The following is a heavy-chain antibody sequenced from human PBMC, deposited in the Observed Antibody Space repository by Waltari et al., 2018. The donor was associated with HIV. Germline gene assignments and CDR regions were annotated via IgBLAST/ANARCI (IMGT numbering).Heavy chain of an antibody. CDR3: ARGAYYGSGSYYNFYYYYGMDV. D-gene: IGHD3-10*01. CDR1: GGSTSSSY. Sequence: QVQLQESGPGLVKPSETLSLTCTVSGGSTSSSYGTWIRRPPGKGLEWIGYIYYSGSTNYNPSLKSRVTISVDTSKNQFSLKLSSVTAADTAVYYCARGAYYGSGSYYNFYYYYGMDVWGQGTTVTVSS. CDR2: IYYSGST. V-gene: IGHV4-59*08. J-gene: IGHJ6*02.